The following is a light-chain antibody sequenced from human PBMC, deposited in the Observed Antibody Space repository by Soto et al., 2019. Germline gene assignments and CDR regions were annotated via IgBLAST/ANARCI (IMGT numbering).Light chain of an antibody. J-gene: IGKJ4*01. CDR2: GAS. Sequence: EIVLTQSPGTLSLSPGERATLSCRASQSVSNNYLAWYQQKPGQAPRLLIYGASTGATGIPARFSGSGSGTEFTLTISSLQSEDCAIYYCQQYHTWPITFGGGTKVDSK. CDR1: QSVSNN. V-gene: IGKV3-15*01. CDR3: QQYHTWPIT.